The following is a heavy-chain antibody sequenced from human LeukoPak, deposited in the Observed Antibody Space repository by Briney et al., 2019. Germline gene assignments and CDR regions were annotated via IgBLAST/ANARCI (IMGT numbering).Heavy chain of an antibody. D-gene: IGHD2-15*01. CDR3: ARDIVVVVAATGPDY. V-gene: IGHV3-21*01. CDR2: ITSGSSYI. Sequence: GGSLRLSCAASGFTFSSYNMNWVRQAPGQGLEWVSSITSGSSYIYYADSVKGRFTISRDNSKNTLYLQMNSLRAEDTAVYYCARDIVVVVAATGPDYWGQGTLVTVSS. CDR1: GFTFSSYN. J-gene: IGHJ4*02.